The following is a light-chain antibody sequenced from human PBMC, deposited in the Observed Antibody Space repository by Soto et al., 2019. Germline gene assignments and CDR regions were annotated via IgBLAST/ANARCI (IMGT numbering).Light chain of an antibody. Sequence: EIVMTQSPATLSVSPGERATLSCRASQSVSSNLAWYQQKPGQAPRLLIYGASTRATGIPARFSGSGSGTEFTLTISSLQSEDFAVYYCQQYNNWAEFGQGXKVDIK. CDR1: QSVSSN. J-gene: IGKJ1*01. CDR3: QQYNNWAE. V-gene: IGKV3-15*01. CDR2: GAS.